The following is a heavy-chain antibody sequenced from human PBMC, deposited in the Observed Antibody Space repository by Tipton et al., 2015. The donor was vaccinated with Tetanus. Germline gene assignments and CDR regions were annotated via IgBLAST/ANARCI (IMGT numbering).Heavy chain of an antibody. Sequence: LRLSCAASGFTFSNYAMSWIRQPPGKGLEWIGYIYYSGSTNYNPSLKSRVTISVDTSKNQFSLKLSSVTAADTAVYYCARSEQQLVRGYYYYYYMDVWGKGTTVTVSS. V-gene: IGHV4-59*01. D-gene: IGHD6-13*01. CDR1: GFTFSNYA. CDR3: ARSEQQLVRGYYYYYYMDV. J-gene: IGHJ6*03. CDR2: IYYSGST.